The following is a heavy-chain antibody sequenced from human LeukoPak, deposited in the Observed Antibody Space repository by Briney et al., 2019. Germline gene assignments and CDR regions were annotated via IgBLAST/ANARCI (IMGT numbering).Heavy chain of an antibody. CDR1: GFTFSSYA. D-gene: IGHD2-2*01. V-gene: IGHV3-23*01. CDR3: ANRRCTGTSCYLDY. J-gene: IGHJ4*02. CDR2: ITGSGDTT. Sequence: GGSLRLSCAASGFTFSSYAMSWVRQAPGKGLEWVSAITGSGDTTYYADSVKGRFAISRDNSKHTVYLQMNSLRAEDTAVYYCANRRCTGTSCYLDYWGQGTLVTVSS.